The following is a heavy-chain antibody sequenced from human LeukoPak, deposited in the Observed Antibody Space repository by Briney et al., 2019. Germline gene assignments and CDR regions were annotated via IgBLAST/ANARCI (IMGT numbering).Heavy chain of an antibody. Sequence: SETLSLTCSVSGGSINSYYWSWIRQPPGKGLEWIGYIYYSGSTNYNPSLRSRVTISVDTSKNQFSLKLSSVTAADTAVYYCARFSVGVNTPFDYWGQGTLVTVSS. CDR1: GGSINSYY. CDR3: ARFSVGVNTPFDY. D-gene: IGHD3-10*01. V-gene: IGHV4-59*01. CDR2: IYYSGST. J-gene: IGHJ4*02.